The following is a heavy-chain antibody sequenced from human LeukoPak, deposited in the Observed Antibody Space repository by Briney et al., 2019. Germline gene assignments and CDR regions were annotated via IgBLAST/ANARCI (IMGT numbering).Heavy chain of an antibody. D-gene: IGHD1-26*01. CDR2: INPNSGGT. J-gene: IGHJ6*02. V-gene: IGHV1-2*02. CDR3: ARMGASLTPPYYYYYVMDV. Sequence: ASVKVSCEASGYTFTGYYMHWVRQAPGQGLEGMGWINPNSGGTNYAQKFQGRVTMTRDTSTSTAYMGLSRLRSDDTAVYYCARMGASLTPPYYYYYVMDVWGQGTTVTVSS. CDR1: GYTFTGYY.